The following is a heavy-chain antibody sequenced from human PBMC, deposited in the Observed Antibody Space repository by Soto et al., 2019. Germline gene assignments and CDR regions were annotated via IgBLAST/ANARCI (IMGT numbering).Heavy chain of an antibody. CDR1: GGSISSYY. CDR3: ARDGSPMGPGTFLPVYDSRGPPFDP. Sequence: SETLSLTCAVSGGSISSYYWSWIRQPAGKGLEWIGCIYTSGSTNYNPSLKSRVTMSVDTSKNQFSLKLSSVTAADTAVYYCARDGSPMGPGTFLPVYDSRGPPFDPWGHGTLVTVS. V-gene: IGHV4-4*07. D-gene: IGHD3-22*01. J-gene: IGHJ5*02. CDR2: IYTSGST.